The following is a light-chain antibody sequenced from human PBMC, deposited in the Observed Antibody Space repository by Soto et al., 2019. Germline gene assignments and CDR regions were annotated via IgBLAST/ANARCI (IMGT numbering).Light chain of an antibody. J-gene: IGLJ3*02. CDR2: SYD. Sequence: QTVVTQPPSASGTPGQRVTISCSGSGSNIGTDGVSWFQQLPGTAPKLLIYSYDQRPSGVPDRFSGSRSGTSASLAISGLQSGDEALYYCAVWDVRLKAWLFGGGTKVTVL. CDR1: GSNIGTDG. V-gene: IGLV1-44*01. CDR3: AVWDVRLKAWL.